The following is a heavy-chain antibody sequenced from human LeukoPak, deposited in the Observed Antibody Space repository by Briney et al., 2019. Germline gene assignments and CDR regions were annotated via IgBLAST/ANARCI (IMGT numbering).Heavy chain of an antibody. CDR2: IDYSGTT. J-gene: IGHJ4*02. CDR3: ARGLTTHAGTFDY. D-gene: IGHD6-13*01. V-gene: IGHV4-59*01. Sequence: PSETLSLTCSVSGGSISRYYWSWIRQPPGKGLEWCGYIDYSGTTDYNPSLKSRATISVDTSKNQFSLRLNSVTAADTAGYYCARGLTTHAGTFDYWGQGTLVTVSS. CDR1: GGSISRYY.